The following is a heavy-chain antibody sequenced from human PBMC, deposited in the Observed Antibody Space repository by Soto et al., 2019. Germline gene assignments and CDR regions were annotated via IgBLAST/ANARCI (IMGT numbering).Heavy chain of an antibody. D-gene: IGHD3-3*01. CDR3: AKDRFYTIFGVAPQAPF. Sequence: GGSLRLSCAASGFTFSSYAMSWVHQAPGKGLEWVSAISGSGGSTYYADSVKGRFTISRDNSKNTLYLQMNSLRAEDTAVYYCAKDRFYTIFGVAPQAPFWGQGTMVTVSS. J-gene: IGHJ3*01. V-gene: IGHV3-23*01. CDR2: ISGSGGST. CDR1: GFTFSSYA.